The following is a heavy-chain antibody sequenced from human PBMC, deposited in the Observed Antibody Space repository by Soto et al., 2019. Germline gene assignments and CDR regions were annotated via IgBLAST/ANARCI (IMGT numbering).Heavy chain of an antibody. Sequence: GGSLRLSCAASGFTFSSYGMHWVRQAPGKGLEWVAVISYDGSNKYYADSVKGRFTISRDNSKNTLYLQMNSLRAEDTAVYYCAKDRAGGCSGGSCYPRYYYGMDVWGQGTTVTVSS. CDR1: GFTFSSYG. CDR2: ISYDGSNK. V-gene: IGHV3-30*18. D-gene: IGHD2-15*01. CDR3: AKDRAGGCSGGSCYPRYYYGMDV. J-gene: IGHJ6*02.